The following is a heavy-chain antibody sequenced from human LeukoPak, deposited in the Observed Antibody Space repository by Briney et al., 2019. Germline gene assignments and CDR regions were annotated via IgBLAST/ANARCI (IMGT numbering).Heavy chain of an antibody. CDR3: AKDMDCSSINCHSTNYFAY. V-gene: IGHV3-30*18. J-gene: IGHJ4*02. D-gene: IGHD2-2*01. Sequence: GGSLRLSCVASGFTFNNYGMHWVRQAPGKGLEWVAVISYDGSNEYYGDSVKGRFTISRENSENTLYLQMNSLGAEDTAVYYCAKDMDCSSINCHSTNYFAYWVQGTPVTVSS. CDR2: ISYDGSNE. CDR1: GFTFNNYG.